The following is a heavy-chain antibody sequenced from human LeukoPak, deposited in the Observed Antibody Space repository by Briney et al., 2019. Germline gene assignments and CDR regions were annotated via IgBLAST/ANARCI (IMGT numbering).Heavy chain of an antibody. D-gene: IGHD2-15*01. CDR1: GFTFTIYE. V-gene: IGHV3-48*03. CDR3: ARDLRGYCSGGRCYHNWFDP. CDR2: ISSSGSTI. J-gene: IGHJ5*02. Sequence: PGGSLRLSCEVSGFTFTIYEMTWVRQAPGKGLEWISYISSSGSTIYYADSVKGRFTISRDNAKNSLYLQMNSLRAEDTAIYYCARDLRGYCSGGRCYHNWFDPWGQGTLVTVSS.